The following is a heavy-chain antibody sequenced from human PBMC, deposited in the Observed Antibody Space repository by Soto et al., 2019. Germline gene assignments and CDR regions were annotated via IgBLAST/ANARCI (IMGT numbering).Heavy chain of an antibody. CDR1: VFTFSSYW. D-gene: IGHD3-22*01. J-gene: IGHJ4*02. Sequence: PGWSLRLSCASSVFTFSSYWMSWVRQAPGKGLEWVANIKQDGSEKYYVDSVKGRFTISRDNAKNSLYLQMNSLRAEDTAVYYCARDPLRYYDSSGTTDYWGQGTLVTVSS. CDR2: IKQDGSEK. V-gene: IGHV3-7*03. CDR3: ARDPLRYYDSSGTTDY.